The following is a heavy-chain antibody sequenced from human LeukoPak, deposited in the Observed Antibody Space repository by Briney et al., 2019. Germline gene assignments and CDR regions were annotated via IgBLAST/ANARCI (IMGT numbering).Heavy chain of an antibody. D-gene: IGHD2-2*01. Sequence: PSETLSLTCAVYGGSFSGYYWSWIRQPPGKGLEWIGEINHSGSTNYNPSLKSRVTISVDTSKNQFSLKLSSVTAADTAVYYCARGGVNGGVRYQQLSGGLRYWGQGTLVTVSS. CDR2: INHSGST. J-gene: IGHJ4*02. CDR3: ARGGVNGGVRYQQLSGGLRY. CDR1: GGSFSGYY. V-gene: IGHV4-34*01.